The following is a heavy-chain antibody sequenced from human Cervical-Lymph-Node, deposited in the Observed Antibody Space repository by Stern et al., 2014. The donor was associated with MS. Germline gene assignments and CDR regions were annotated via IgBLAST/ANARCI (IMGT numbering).Heavy chain of an antibody. CDR3: ARGSDT. CDR2: IKADGIET. J-gene: IGHJ5*02. V-gene: IGHV3-7*01. CDR1: GFTFSSYW. Sequence: VQLVESGGGVVQPGGSLRLSCAGSGFTFSSYWMNWVRQVPGKGLEWVANIKADGIETYYVASVKGRFTISRDNAKNSLYLQMNSLRAEDPAVYYCARGSDTWGQGTLVTVSS. D-gene: IGHD2-15*01.